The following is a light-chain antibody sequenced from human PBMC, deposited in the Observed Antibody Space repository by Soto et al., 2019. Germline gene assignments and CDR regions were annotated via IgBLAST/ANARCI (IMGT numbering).Light chain of an antibody. V-gene: IGKV3-20*01. CDR2: GAS. J-gene: IGKJ2*01. CDR3: QQYGSSPSMYT. CDR1: QSVSSSY. Sequence: EIVLTQSPGTLSLSPGERATRSCRASQSVSSSYLAWYQQKPGQAPRLLIYGASSRATGIPDRFSGSGSGTDFTLTISRLEPEDFAVYYCQQYGSSPSMYTFGQGTKLEIK.